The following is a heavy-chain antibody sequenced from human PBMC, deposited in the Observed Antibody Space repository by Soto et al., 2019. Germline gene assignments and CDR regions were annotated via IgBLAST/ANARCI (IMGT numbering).Heavy chain of an antibody. D-gene: IGHD3-16*01. CDR1: GYTFTSYG. J-gene: IGHJ5*02. V-gene: IGHV1-18*01. CDR3: ALDKSAYKLSNWFDP. Sequence: QVQLVQSGAEVKKPGAYVKVPCKASGYTFTSYGISWVRQAPGQGLEWMGWISAYNGNINYAQRLQGRVTMTTDTSTSTAYTELGSLGSDDTAVYYGALDKSAYKLSNWFDPWGQGTLVTVSS. CDR2: ISAYNGNI.